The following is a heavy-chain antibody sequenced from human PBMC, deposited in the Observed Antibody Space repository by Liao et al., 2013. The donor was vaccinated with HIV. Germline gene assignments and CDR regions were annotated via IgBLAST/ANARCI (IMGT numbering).Heavy chain of an antibody. D-gene: IGHD3-10*01. CDR1: GGSISSSSYY. Sequence: QLQLQESGPGLVKPSETLSLTCTVSGGSISSSSYYWGWIRQPPGKGLEWIGSIYYSGSTYYNPSLKSRVTKSVDTSKNQFSLKLRSVTAADTAVYYCARGDFRGVTFDYWGQGTLVTVSS. CDR3: ARGDFRGVTFDY. CDR2: IYYSGST. J-gene: IGHJ4*02. V-gene: IGHV4-39*07.